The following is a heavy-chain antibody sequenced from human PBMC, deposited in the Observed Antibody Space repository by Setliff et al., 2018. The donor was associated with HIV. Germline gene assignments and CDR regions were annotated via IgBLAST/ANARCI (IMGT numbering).Heavy chain of an antibody. V-gene: IGHV4-61*09. CDR2: IYTSGST. J-gene: IGHJ4*02. CDR3: ARELLRSWDGSENSYKPYYFDY. D-gene: IGHD3-10*01. CDR1: GGSISSSSYY. Sequence: SETLSLTCTVSGGSISSSSYYWSWIRQPAGKGLEWIGHIYTSGSTNYNPSLKSRVTIPVDTSKNQFSLKLSSVAAADTAVYYCARELLRSWDGSENSYKPYYFDYWGQGTLVTVSS.